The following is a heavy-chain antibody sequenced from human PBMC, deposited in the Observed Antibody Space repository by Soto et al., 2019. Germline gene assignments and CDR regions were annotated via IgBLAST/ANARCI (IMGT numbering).Heavy chain of an antibody. CDR3: ARDRRYKTGIVGATNGLYYFDY. J-gene: IGHJ4*02. CDR1: GYTSTSYY. D-gene: IGHD1-26*01. CDR2: INPSGGST. Sequence: QVQLVQSGAEVKKPGASVKVSCKASGYTSTSYYMHWVRQAPGQGLEWMGIINPSGGSTSYAQKFQGRVTMTRDTSTSTVYMELSSLRSEDTAVYYCARDRRYKTGIVGATNGLYYFDYWGQGTLVTVSS. V-gene: IGHV1-46*01.